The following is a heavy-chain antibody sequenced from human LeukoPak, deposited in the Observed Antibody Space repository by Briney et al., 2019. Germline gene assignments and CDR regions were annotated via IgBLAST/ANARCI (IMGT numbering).Heavy chain of an antibody. Sequence: SETLSLTCTVSGGSISSYYWSWIRQPPGKGLEWIGYIYYSGSTNYNPSLKSRVTISVDTSKNQFSLKLSSVTAADTAVYYCARRGFGELNWFDPWGQGTLVTVSS. J-gene: IGHJ5*02. D-gene: IGHD3-10*01. CDR2: IYYSGST. CDR3: ARRGFGELNWFDP. V-gene: IGHV4-59*08. CDR1: GGSISSYY.